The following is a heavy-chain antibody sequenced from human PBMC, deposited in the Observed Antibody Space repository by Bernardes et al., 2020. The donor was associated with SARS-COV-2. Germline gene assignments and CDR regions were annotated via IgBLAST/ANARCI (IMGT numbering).Heavy chain of an antibody. D-gene: IGHD3-10*01. CDR1: GFTFSNYA. CDR3: AKDSGVMVRDTDGMDV. Sequence: GGSLRLSCAASGFTFSNYAMSWVRQAPGKGLEWVSGISGGGGSTFYADSVKGRFTISRDNSKNTLYLQVNSLRAEDTAVYYCAKDSGVMVRDTDGMDVWGQGTTVTVSS. J-gene: IGHJ6*02. CDR2: ISGGGGST. V-gene: IGHV3-23*01.